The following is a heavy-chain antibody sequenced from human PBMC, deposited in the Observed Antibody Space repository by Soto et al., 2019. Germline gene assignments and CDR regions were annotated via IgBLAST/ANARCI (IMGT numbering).Heavy chain of an antibody. CDR3: AGDSSSAEDYYYYGMDV. CDR2: IYSGGST. D-gene: IGHD6-6*01. J-gene: IGHJ6*02. V-gene: IGHV3-53*01. CDR1: GFTVSSNY. Sequence: GGSLRLSCAASGFTVSSNYMSWVRQAPGKGLEWVSVIYSGGSTYYADSVKGRFTISRDNSKNTLYLQMNSLRAEDTAVYYCAGDSSSAEDYYYYGMDVWGQGTTVTVSS.